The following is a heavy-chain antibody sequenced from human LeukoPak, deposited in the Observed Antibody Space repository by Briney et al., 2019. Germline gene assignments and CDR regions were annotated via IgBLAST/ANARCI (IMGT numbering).Heavy chain of an antibody. Sequence: SETLSLTCTVSGGSINTYCWSWMRQPPGKGLEWIGYIHYSGSTNYNPSLKSRVTISVDTSKSQFSLKLSSVTAADAAVYYCAGGGQWLAFDQWGQGTLVTVSS. J-gene: IGHJ4*02. CDR2: IHYSGST. CDR3: AGGGQWLAFDQ. D-gene: IGHD6-19*01. CDR1: GGSINTYC. V-gene: IGHV4-59*01.